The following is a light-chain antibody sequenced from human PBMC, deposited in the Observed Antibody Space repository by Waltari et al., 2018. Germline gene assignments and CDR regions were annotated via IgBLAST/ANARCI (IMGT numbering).Light chain of an antibody. CDR3: QQRSDWLLT. V-gene: IGKV3-11*01. CDR1: QCVSSY. J-gene: IGKJ4*01. CDR2: DAS. Sequence: EIVLTQSPATLSLSPGERATLSCGASQCVSSYLACYQQKSGQAPRLPIYDASNRATGIPSRFSGGGSGTDFTLTISSLEPEDFAVYYCQQRSDWLLTFGGGTKVESK.